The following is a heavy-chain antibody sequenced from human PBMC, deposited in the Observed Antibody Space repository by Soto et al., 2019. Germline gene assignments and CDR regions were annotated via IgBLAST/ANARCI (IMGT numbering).Heavy chain of an antibody. J-gene: IGHJ6*02. V-gene: IGHV1-3*01. D-gene: IGHD2-15*01. CDR2: INAGNGNT. CDR1: GYTFTSYA. CDR3: AGGYCSGGSCYSNGRYYYGMDV. Sequence: ASVKVSCKASGYTFTSYAMHWVRQAPGQRLEWMGWINAGNGNTKYSQKFQGRVTITRDTSASTAYMELSSLRSEDTAVYYCAGGYCSGGSCYSNGRYYYGMDVWGQGTTVTV.